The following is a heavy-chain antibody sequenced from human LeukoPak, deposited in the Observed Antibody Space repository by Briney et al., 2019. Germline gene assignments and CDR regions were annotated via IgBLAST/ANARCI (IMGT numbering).Heavy chain of an antibody. Sequence: SETLSLTCTVSGGSISSSSYYWGWIRQPPGKGLEWIGSIYYSGSTYYNPSLKSRVTISVDTSKNQFSLKLSSVTAADAAVFSCARKRGGGEQQLSHFDYWGQGTLVTVSS. CDR3: ARKRGGGEQQLSHFDY. CDR2: IYYSGST. CDR1: GGSISSSSYY. J-gene: IGHJ4*02. V-gene: IGHV4-39*07. D-gene: IGHD6-13*01.